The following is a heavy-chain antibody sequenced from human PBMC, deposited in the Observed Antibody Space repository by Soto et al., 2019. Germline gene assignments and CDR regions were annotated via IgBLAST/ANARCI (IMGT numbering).Heavy chain of an antibody. CDR3: ARAGLTTLELATMY. CDR1: RNTFTDTY. V-gene: IGHV1-2*02. CDR2: IHPNSGVT. Sequence: ASVKASCKAPRNTFTDTYIHWGRQSPGQGLEWMGWIHPNSGVTKFPQKFQGRVIMTRDTSISTVYMELSRLTSDDTAVYYCARAGLTTLELATMYWGQGTLVTVSS. J-gene: IGHJ4*02. D-gene: IGHD5-12*01.